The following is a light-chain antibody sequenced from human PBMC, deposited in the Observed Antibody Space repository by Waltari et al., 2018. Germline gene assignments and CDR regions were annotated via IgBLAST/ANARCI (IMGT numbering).Light chain of an antibody. V-gene: IGLV1-44*01. Sequence: QSVLTQPPSASGTPGQRVTISCSGSSPTTGSNPVNWDAQLPGTAPKLLIYNNNQRPSGVPDRFSVSKSGTSTSLAISGLQYEDEADYYCASWDNGLSGSWVFGGGTKLTVL. CDR3: ASWDNGLSGSWV. CDR1: SPTTGSNP. J-gene: IGLJ3*02. CDR2: NNN.